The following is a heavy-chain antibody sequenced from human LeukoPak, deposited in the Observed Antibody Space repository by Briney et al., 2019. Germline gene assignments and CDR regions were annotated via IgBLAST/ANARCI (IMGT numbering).Heavy chain of an antibody. J-gene: IGHJ5*02. V-gene: IGHV5-51*01. Sequence: GESLKISCKGSGYNFTNNWIGWLRQMPGKGLEWMGIIWPGDSDTRYNPSFQGHVSISADPSINTAYLQWSSLEASDTAMYYCARGNWARWFDPWGQGALVTVSS. CDR1: GYNFTNNW. D-gene: IGHD7-27*01. CDR3: ARGNWARWFDP. CDR2: IWPGDSDT.